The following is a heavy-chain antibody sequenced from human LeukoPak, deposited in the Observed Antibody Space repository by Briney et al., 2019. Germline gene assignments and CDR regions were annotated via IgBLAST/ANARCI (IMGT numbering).Heavy chain of an antibody. CDR1: GGSIRSYY. CDR3: ARGRGWNPSNWFDP. D-gene: IGHD6-19*01. CDR2: IYYIGST. V-gene: IGHV4-59*01. J-gene: IGHJ5*02. Sequence: SETLSLTCTVSGGSIRSYYWSWIRQPPGRGLEWIGSIYYIGSTKYNPSLKSRVTISVDTSKNQFSLKLSSVTAADTAVYYCARGRGWNPSNWFDPWGQGTLVTVSS.